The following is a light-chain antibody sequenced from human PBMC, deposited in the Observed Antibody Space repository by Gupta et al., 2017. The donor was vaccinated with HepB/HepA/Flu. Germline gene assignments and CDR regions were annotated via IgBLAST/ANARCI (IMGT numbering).Light chain of an antibody. Sequence: DIQMTQSPSTLSASVGDRVTITCRASQNINTWLAWYQQKPGKAPNLLIYKASSLESGVPSRFSGSGSGTEFTLTVSSLQPDDFATYYCQQDNSDPWTFGQGTKVEVK. CDR2: KAS. J-gene: IGKJ1*01. CDR3: QQDNSDPWT. V-gene: IGKV1-5*03. CDR1: QNINTW.